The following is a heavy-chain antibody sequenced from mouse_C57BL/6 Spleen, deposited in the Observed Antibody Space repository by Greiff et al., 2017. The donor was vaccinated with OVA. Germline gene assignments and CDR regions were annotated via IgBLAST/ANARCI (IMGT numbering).Heavy chain of an antibody. D-gene: IGHD2-2*01. V-gene: IGHV1-18*01. J-gene: IGHJ3*01. CDR2: INPNNGGT. CDR1: GYTFTDYN. CDR3: ARSNYGYDGAWFAY. Sequence: VQLQQSGPELVKPGASVKIPCKASGYTFTDYNMDWVKQSHGKSLEWIGDINPNNGGTIYNQKFKGKATLTVDKSSSTAYMELRSLTSEDTAVYYCARSNYGYDGAWFAYWGQGTLVTVSA.